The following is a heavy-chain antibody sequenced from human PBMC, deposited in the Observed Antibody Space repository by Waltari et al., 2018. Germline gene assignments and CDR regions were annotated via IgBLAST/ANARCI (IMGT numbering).Heavy chain of an antibody. D-gene: IGHD2-8*01. CDR2: IYSGGST. Sequence: EVQLVESGGGLIQPGGSLRLSCAASGFTVSSNYMSWVRQAPGKGLGWVSVIYSGGSTYYADSVKGRFTISRDNSKNTLYLQMNSLRAEDTAVYYCARDPGPNGPYDAFDIWGQGTMVTVSS. V-gene: IGHV3-53*01. CDR1: GFTVSSNY. CDR3: ARDPGPNGPYDAFDI. J-gene: IGHJ3*02.